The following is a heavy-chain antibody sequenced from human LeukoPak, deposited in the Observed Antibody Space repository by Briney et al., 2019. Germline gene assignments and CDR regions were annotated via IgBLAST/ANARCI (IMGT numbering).Heavy chain of an antibody. D-gene: IGHD2-2*01. CDR2: IYSGGST. CDR1: GFTVSSNY. Sequence: PGGSLRLSCAASGFTVSSNYMSWVRQAPGKGLEWVSVIYSGGSTYYADSVKGRFTISRDNFKNTLYLQMNSLRAEDTAVYYCASDSGAAAGFDYWGQGTLVTVSS. CDR3: ASDSGAAAGFDY. V-gene: IGHV3-66*01. J-gene: IGHJ4*02.